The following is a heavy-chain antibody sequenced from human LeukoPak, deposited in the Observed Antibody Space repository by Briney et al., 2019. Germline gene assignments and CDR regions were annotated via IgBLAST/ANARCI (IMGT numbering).Heavy chain of an antibody. J-gene: IGHJ1*01. CDR2: INHSGST. V-gene: IGHV4-34*01. Sequence: ASETLSLTCAVYGGSFSGYYWSWIRQPPGKGLEWIGEINHSGSTNYNPSLKSRVTISVDTSKNQFSLKLSSVTAADTAVYYCAREGYCSSTSCYFQGVYFQHWGQGTLVTVSS. CDR3: AREGYCSSTSCYFQGVYFQH. CDR1: GGSFSGYY. D-gene: IGHD2-2*01.